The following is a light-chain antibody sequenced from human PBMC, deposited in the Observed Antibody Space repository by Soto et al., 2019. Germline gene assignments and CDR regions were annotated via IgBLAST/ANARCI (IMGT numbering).Light chain of an antibody. J-gene: IGKJ4*01. CDR3: QQGDSFPFT. Sequence: DIQMTQSPSSVSASVGDRVTITCLASQDISSWVAWYQQKPGKAPKLLISAASSLQSGVPRRFSGSGSGTDFTLVISSLQAEDFETYFCQQGDSFPFTFGGGTTVDSK. CDR1: QDISSW. CDR2: AAS. V-gene: IGKV1-12*01.